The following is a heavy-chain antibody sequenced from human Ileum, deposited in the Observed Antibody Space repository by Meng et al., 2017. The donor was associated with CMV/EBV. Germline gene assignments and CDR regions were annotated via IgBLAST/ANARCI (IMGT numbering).Heavy chain of an antibody. J-gene: IGHJ4*02. CDR3: ARGRSPNR. CDR2: INRRGTT. D-gene: IGHD1-14*01. CDR1: GESFGDYY. Sequence: LRLSCAVYGESFGDYYWSWIRQPPGKGLEWIGEINRRGTTNYNPSLKSRVTISIDTSKTQFSLKVTSVTASDTAVYYCARGRSPNRWGQGALVTVSS. V-gene: IGHV4-34*01.